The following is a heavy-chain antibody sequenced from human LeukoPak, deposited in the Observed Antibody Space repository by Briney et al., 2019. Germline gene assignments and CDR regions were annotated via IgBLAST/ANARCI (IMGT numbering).Heavy chain of an antibody. Sequence: ASVKVSCKVSGYTLTELSMHWVRQAPGKGLEWMGGSDPEDGETIYAQKFQGRVTMTEDTSTDTAYMELSSLRSEDTAVYYCATVAATASRSGLDYWGQGTLVTVSS. CDR1: GYTLTELS. J-gene: IGHJ4*02. CDR2: SDPEDGET. CDR3: ATVAATASRSGLDY. D-gene: IGHD2-21*02. V-gene: IGHV1-24*01.